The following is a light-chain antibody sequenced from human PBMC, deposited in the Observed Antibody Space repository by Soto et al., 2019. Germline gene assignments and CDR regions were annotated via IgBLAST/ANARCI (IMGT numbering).Light chain of an antibody. CDR1: QSVSSY. CDR2: DAS. Sequence: EIVLTQSPATLSLSPGERATLSCRASQSVSSYLAWYQQKPGQAPRLLIYDASNRATGIPARFSGSGSGTDFTLTISSLEPEDFAVYYCQQRSNCPPGPFTFGPGTKVDIQ. CDR3: QQRSNCPPGPFT. V-gene: IGKV3-11*01. J-gene: IGKJ3*01.